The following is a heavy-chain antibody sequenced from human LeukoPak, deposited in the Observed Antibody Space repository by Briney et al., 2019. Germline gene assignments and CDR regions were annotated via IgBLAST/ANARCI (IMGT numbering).Heavy chain of an antibody. D-gene: IGHD1-14*01. CDR3: AKDRTVFSDAFDK. CDR1: GFTFSGST. V-gene: IGHV3-73*01. J-gene: IGHJ3*02. CDR2: IRSKDNTYAT. Sequence: GGSLRLSCAASGFTFSGSTMNWVRQSSGEGVEGVGRIRSKDNTYATAYAASVKGRFTISRDNSKNTLFLHMNSLRTEDTAMYYCAKDRTVFSDAFDKWGQGKLVVVSS.